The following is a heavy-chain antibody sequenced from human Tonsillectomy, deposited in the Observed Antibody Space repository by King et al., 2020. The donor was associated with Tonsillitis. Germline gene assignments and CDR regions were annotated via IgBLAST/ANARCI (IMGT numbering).Heavy chain of an antibody. CDR2: SYYSGST. Sequence: VQLQESGPGLVKPSQTLSLTCTVSGGSISSGGYYWSWIRQHPGKGLEWIGYSYYSGSTYYNPSLKSRVTISVDTSKNQFSLKLSSVTAADTAVYYCAREAQQWPQFDYWGQGTLVTVSS. V-gene: IGHV4-31*03. CDR3: AREAQQWPQFDY. D-gene: IGHD6-19*01. J-gene: IGHJ4*02. CDR1: GGSISSGGYY.